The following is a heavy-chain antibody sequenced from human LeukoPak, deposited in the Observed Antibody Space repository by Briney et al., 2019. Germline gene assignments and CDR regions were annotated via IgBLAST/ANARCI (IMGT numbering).Heavy chain of an antibody. D-gene: IGHD5-24*01. CDR2: IIPIFGTA. CDR3: ARDAVRGGYPNGGNWFDP. V-gene: IGHV1-69*05. J-gene: IGHJ5*02. Sequence: SVNVCCKASGGTFSSYAISWLRQAPGQGLEWMGGIIPIFGTANYAQKFQGRVTITTDESTSTAYMELSSLRSEDTAVYYCARDAVRGGYPNGGNWFDPWGQGTLVTVSS. CDR1: GGTFSSYA.